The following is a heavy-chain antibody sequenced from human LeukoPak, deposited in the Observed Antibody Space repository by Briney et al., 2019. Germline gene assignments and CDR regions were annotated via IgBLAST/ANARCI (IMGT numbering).Heavy chain of an antibody. J-gene: IGHJ5*02. V-gene: IGHV1-8*01. CDR3: ARVLYSSSWYGDYNWFDP. Sequence: ASVKVSFTASGYTFTIYDINWVRQATGQGLEWMGWMNPNSGNTGYAQKFQGRVTMTRNTSISTAYMELSSLRSEDTAVYYCARVLYSSSWYGDYNWFDPWGQGTLVTVSS. CDR2: MNPNSGNT. D-gene: IGHD6-13*01. CDR1: GYTFTIYD.